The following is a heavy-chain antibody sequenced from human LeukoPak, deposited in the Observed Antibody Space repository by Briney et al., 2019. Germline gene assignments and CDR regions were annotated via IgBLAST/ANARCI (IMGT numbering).Heavy chain of an antibody. CDR2: ISPSGGST. CDR3: ARDNSVRDEAWWFNP. D-gene: IGHD5-24*01. CDR1: GYTFTSNY. V-gene: IGHV1-46*01. Sequence: VASVKVSCKAFGYTFTSNYMHWARQAPGQGPEWMGVISPSGGSTTYAQKFQGRVTLTRDMSTSTDYLELSSLRSEDTAVYYCARDNSVRDEAWWFNPWGQGTLVTVSS. J-gene: IGHJ5*02.